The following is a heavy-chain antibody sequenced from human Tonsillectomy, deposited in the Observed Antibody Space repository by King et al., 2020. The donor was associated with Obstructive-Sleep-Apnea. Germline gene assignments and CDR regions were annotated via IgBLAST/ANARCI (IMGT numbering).Heavy chain of an antibody. CDR2: ISYDGSNK. CDR1: GFTFHTYA. V-gene: IGHV3-30*04. CDR3: ARDFWKYQLLWDAIDV. J-gene: IGHJ3*01. Sequence: VQLVESGGGVVQPGRSLGLSCAASGFTFHTYAIHWVRQAPGKGLEWVAVISYDGSNKYYADSVKGRFTISRDNSENKVYLQMDSLRAEDTAVYYCARDFWKYQLLWDAIDVWGQGTMVTVSS. D-gene: IGHD2-2*01.